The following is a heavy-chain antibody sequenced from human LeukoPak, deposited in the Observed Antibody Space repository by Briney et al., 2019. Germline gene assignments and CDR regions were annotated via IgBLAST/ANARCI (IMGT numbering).Heavy chain of an antibody. V-gene: IGHV3-15*01. CDR1: GLPLNNSW. CDR3: HTEGS. CDR2: INSKPEGCTI. J-gene: IGHJ5*02. Sequence: GGSLILSCSTSGLPLNNSWMSWIPRAPGRGLEWVDRINSKPEGCTIDYAAPLNGSFTISRVDSQTTLYLQMNSLTTEATAVYYCHTEGSWGQGTLVTVSS.